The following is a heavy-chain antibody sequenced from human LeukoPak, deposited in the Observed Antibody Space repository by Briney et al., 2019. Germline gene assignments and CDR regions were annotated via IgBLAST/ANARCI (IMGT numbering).Heavy chain of an antibody. CDR2: IIPIFGTA. Sequence: ASVKVSCKASGGTFSSYAISWVRQAPGQGLEGMGGIIPIFGTANYAQKFQGRVTITADESTSTAYMELSSLRSEDTAVYYCARGNTAMVTVFDYWGQGTLVTVSS. CDR1: GGTFSSYA. D-gene: IGHD5-18*01. V-gene: IGHV1-69*13. J-gene: IGHJ4*02. CDR3: ARGNTAMVTVFDY.